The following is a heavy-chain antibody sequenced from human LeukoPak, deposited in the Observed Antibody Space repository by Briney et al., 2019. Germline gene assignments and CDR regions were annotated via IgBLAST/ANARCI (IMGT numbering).Heavy chain of an antibody. Sequence: KASGTLSLACAVYGGSFSGYYWSWIRQPPGKGLEWIGEINHSGSTNYNPSLKSRVTISVDTSKNQFSLKLSSVTAADTAVYYCASHAVWFGELLSWFDHWGQGTLVTVSS. CDR1: GGSFSGYY. CDR3: ASHAVWFGELLSWFDH. J-gene: IGHJ5*02. V-gene: IGHV4-34*01. D-gene: IGHD3-10*01. CDR2: INHSGST.